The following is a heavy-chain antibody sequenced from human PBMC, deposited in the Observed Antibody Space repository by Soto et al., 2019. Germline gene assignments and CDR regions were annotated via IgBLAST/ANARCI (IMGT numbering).Heavy chain of an antibody. CDR3: GRDPYFGVVGV. CDR2: IYYTGST. Sequence: SETQSHTCAVYGGSFIGYYWSWIRQPPGKGLEWIGYIYYTGSTNYNPSLKSRVTISVDTSKNQFSLKLSSVTAADTAVYFCGRDPYFGVVGVWGQGTKVTVSS. CDR1: GGSFIGYY. V-gene: IGHV4-34*11. J-gene: IGHJ3*01. D-gene: IGHD3-3*01.